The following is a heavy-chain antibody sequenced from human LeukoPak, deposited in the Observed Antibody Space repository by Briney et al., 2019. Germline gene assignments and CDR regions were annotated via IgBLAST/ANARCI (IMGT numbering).Heavy chain of an antibody. J-gene: IGHJ5*02. Sequence: PSETLSLTCTVSGGSIRSSSYYWGWIRQPPGKGLEWIGSIYYSGSTYYNPSLKSRVTISVDTSKNQFSLKLSSVTAADTAVYYCARLIKTSSIAAAGDGWFDPWGQGTLVTVSS. CDR2: IYYSGST. V-gene: IGHV4-39*07. CDR3: ARLIKTSSIAAAGDGWFDP. CDR1: GGSIRSSSYY. D-gene: IGHD6-13*01.